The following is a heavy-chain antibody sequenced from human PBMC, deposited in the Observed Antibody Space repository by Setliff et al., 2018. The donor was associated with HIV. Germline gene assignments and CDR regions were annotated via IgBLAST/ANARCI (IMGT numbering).Heavy chain of an antibody. CDR2: VSHTGST. J-gene: IGHJ3*02. Sequence: SETLSLTWAVYGGSLSGYYWRWIRQPPGKGLEWIGDVSHTGSTNYNPSLKSRITISADTPKSQFSLKLSSVTAADTAVYYCAREGTYSGTYWVRRVASFDIWGQGTMVTVSS. CDR3: AREGTYSGTYWVRRVASFDI. CDR1: GGSLSGYY. D-gene: IGHD1-26*01. V-gene: IGHV4-34*01.